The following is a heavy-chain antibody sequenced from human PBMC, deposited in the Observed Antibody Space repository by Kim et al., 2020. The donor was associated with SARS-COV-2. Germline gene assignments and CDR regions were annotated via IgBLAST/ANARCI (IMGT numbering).Heavy chain of an antibody. D-gene: IGHD1-1*01. J-gene: IGHJ6*02. CDR1: GFTFSSYG. CDR2: ISYDGSNK. V-gene: IGHV3-30*18. CDR3: AKDLSPQLEQEYYYYYGMDV. Sequence: GGSLRLSCAASGFTFSSYGMHWVRQAPGKGLEWVAVISYDGSNKYYADSVKGRFTISRDNSKNTLYLQMNSLRAEDTAVYYCAKDLSPQLEQEYYYYYGMDVWGQGTTVTVSS.